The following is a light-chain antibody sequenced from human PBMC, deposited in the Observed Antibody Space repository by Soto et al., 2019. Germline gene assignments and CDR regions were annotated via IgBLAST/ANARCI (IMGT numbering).Light chain of an antibody. CDR2: DAS. CDR1: QSVSSSY. CDR3: QQSSNWPPIT. V-gene: IGKV3D-20*02. J-gene: IGKJ5*01. Sequence: ELVLTQSPAPLSVSPGDRATLSCGASQSVSSSYLAWYQQKPGLAPRLLIYDASSRATGIPDRFSGSGSGTDFSPTISSLEPEDFAVYYCQQSSNWPPITFGQGTRLEIK.